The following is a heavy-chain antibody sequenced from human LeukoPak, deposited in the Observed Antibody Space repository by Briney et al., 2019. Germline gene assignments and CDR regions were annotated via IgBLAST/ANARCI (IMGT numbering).Heavy chain of an antibody. D-gene: IGHD3-3*01. CDR2: ISGSGGST. Sequence: GGSLRLSCAASGFTFSSYAMSWVRQAPGKGLEWVSAISGSGGSTYYADSVKGRFTISRDNSKNSLYLQMKSLRAEDTAVYYFSKVLALGFLERHFYYWGQGTLVTVSS. J-gene: IGHJ4*02. CDR1: GFTFSSYA. CDR3: SKVLALGFLERHFYY. V-gene: IGHV3-23*01.